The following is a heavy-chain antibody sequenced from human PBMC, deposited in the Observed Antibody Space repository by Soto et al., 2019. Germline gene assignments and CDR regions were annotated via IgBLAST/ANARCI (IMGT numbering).Heavy chain of an antibody. CDR1: GFTFKTYS. Sequence: DEQLVASGGGLGQSGGSLRLSCAASGFTFKTYSMNWVRRAPGKGLEWISYISGPGSTIKYADSVQGRFIVSRDNANGSLHLQMNDLRADDTAVYYCARDGCSSASCYTYIRAFDVWGQGTEVSVSS. CDR2: ISGPGSTI. D-gene: IGHD2-2*02. V-gene: IGHV3-48*04. J-gene: IGHJ3*01. CDR3: ARDGCSSASCYTYIRAFDV.